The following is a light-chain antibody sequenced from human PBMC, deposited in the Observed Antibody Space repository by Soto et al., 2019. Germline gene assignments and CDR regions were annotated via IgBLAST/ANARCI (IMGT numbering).Light chain of an antibody. CDR3: RQYGDSLLT. CDR2: GAS. J-gene: IGKJ4*01. Sequence: EIVLTQSPGTLSLSPGERATLSCRASQSVTSNYLAWYQRKPGQAPRLLIYGASSRATGIPDRFSGSGSGTDFSLTISRLEPEDLAVYYCRQYGDSLLTFGGGTRVE. V-gene: IGKV3-20*01. CDR1: QSVTSNY.